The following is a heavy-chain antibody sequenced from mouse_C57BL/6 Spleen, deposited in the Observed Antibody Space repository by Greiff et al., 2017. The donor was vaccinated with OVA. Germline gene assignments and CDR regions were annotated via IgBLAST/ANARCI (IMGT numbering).Heavy chain of an antibody. CDR1: GFSLTSYA. V-gene: IGHV2-9-1*01. J-gene: IGHJ4*01. Sequence: VQLKESGPGLVAPSQSLSITCTVSGFSLTSYAISWVRQPPGKGLEWLGVIWTGGGTTYNSALKSRLSISKDNSKSQVFLKMNSLQTDDTARYYCARKGGNWDDAMDYWGQGTSVTVSS. D-gene: IGHD4-1*02. CDR3: ARKGGNWDDAMDY. CDR2: IWTGGGT.